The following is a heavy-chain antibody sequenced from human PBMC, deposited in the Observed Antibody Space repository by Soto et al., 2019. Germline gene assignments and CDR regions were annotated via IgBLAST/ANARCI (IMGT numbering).Heavy chain of an antibody. J-gene: IGHJ3*02. CDR3: AKDVKGGMDPLDAFDI. CDR1: GFTFSDYY. D-gene: IGHD6-13*01. Sequence: PGGSLRLSCAASGFTFSDYYMSWIRQAPGKGLEWVSYISSSGSTIYYADSVKGRFTISRDNSKNTLYLQMNSLRAEDTAVYYCAKDVKGGMDPLDAFDIWGQGTMVTVSS. CDR2: ISSSGSTI. V-gene: IGHV3-11*01.